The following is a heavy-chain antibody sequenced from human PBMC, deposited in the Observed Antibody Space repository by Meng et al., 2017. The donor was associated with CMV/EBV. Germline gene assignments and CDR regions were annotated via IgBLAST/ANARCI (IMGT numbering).Heavy chain of an antibody. D-gene: IGHD2-2*01. CDR1: GITFSSYS. Sequence: AASGITFSSYSMNWVRQAPGKGLDWVSSISSSSSYIYYADSVKGRFTISRDNAKNSLYLQMNSLRAEDTAVYYCATNPIVVVPAAISWGQGTLVTVSS. J-gene: IGHJ4*02. CDR3: ATNPIVVVPAAIS. V-gene: IGHV3-21*01. CDR2: ISSSSSYI.